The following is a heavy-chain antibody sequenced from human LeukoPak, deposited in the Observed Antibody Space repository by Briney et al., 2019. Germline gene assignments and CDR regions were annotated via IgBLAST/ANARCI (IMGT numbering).Heavy chain of an antibody. CDR3: ARHEGTDYFDS. Sequence: SETLPLTCTVSGGSIRIYSGTWFGQPPGKGREWIGYIYYSGSTKYNASLRSRVTISVDTSKTQSAPRLNAVTAADTAVYYCARHEGTDYFDSWGQGTLVTVSS. J-gene: IGHJ4*02. CDR2: IYYSGST. D-gene: IGHD3-10*01. CDR1: GGSIRIYS. V-gene: IGHV4-59*08.